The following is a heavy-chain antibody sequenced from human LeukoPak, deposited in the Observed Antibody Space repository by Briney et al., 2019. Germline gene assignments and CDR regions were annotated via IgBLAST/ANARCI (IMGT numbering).Heavy chain of an antibody. CDR1: GFTFSSYA. J-gene: IGHJ1*01. CDR2: ISGSGGST. CDR3: ANPAAPGPINENSQH. Sequence: SGGSLRLSCAASGFTFSSYALSWVRQAPGKGLEWVSGISGSGGSTYYADSVKGRFTISRDNSKNTLYLQMYRLRVEDTGVYYCANPAAPGPINENSQHGGQGTLVTVSP. D-gene: IGHD6-13*01. V-gene: IGHV3-23*01.